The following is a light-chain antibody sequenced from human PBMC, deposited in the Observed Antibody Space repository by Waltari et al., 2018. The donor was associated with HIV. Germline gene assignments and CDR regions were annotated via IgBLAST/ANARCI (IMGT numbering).Light chain of an antibody. J-gene: IGLJ3*02. CDR3: SSYSARGFVV. CDR1: TSDISDFTF. Sequence: HSALTQSASVSGSPGQSITISCTGPTSDISDFTFVSWYQQSPGRAPKLIIFEVYSRPSGISDRFSGSKSGVTASLTISALRAEDEADYFCSSYSARGFVVFGGGTKVTVL. V-gene: IGLV2-14*01. CDR2: EVY.